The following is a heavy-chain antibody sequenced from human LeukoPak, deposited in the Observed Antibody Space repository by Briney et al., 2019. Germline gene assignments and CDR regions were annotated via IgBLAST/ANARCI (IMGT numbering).Heavy chain of an antibody. J-gene: IGHJ4*02. CDR2: IDWDDDK. CDR3: VRISLYCANRGCYFVY. Sequence: SGPALVKPTQTLTLTCTLSGFSLRTSQMRVSWIRQPPGKALEWLARIDWDDDKFYSTSLKTRLTISQDTSKSQVVLTMTNVDSVSTATYYGVRISLYCANRGCYFVYWGQGIFVTVSS. V-gene: IGHV2-70*04. CDR1: GFSLRTSQMR. D-gene: IGHD2-8*01.